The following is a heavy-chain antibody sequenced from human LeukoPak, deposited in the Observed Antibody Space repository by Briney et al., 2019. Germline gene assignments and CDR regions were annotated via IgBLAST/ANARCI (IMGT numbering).Heavy chain of an antibody. D-gene: IGHD3-10*01. CDR1: GYSISSGYY. CDR2: IYHSGST. J-gene: IGHJ6*03. V-gene: IGHV4-38-2*02. CDR3: QHYYGSGSYYNRYYYYMDV. Sequence: SETLSLTCTVSGYSISSGYYWGWIRQPPGKGLEWIGSIYHSGSTYYNPSLKSRVTISVDTSKNQFSLKLSSVTAADTAVYYCQHYYGSGSYYNRYYYYMDVWGKGTTVTISS.